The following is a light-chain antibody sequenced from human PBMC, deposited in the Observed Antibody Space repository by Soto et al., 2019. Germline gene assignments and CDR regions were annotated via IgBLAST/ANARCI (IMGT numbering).Light chain of an antibody. CDR2: HVT. CDR1: SSDVGAYNY. Sequence: QSALTQPASVSGSLGQSITISCSGTSSDVGAYNYVSWYQQYPGKAPKLMIYHVTDRPSGVSNRFSGSKSGNTASLTISGLQAEDEADYYSSSYTTSNTFVFGTGTKDTVL. J-gene: IGLJ1*01. V-gene: IGLV2-14*01. CDR3: SSYTTSNTFV.